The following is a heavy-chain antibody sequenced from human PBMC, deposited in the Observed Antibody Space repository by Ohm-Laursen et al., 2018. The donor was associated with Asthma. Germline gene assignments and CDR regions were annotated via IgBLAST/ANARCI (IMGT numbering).Heavy chain of an antibody. CDR3: ARGNVEGLL. J-gene: IGHJ4*02. CDR1: GFTLGDYF. V-gene: IGHV3-74*01. CDR2: LFPDGRRT. Sequence: GSLRLSCAASGFTLGDYFMHWVRQRPGGGLVWISHLFPDGRRTNYADSVKGRFTISRDDAQNTVYLQMNSLRVDDTAVYYCARGNVEGLLWGQGTLVTVSS. D-gene: IGHD5-24*01.